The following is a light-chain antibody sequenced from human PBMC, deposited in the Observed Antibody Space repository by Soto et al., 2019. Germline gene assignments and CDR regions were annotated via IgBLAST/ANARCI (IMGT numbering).Light chain of an antibody. CDR1: SSNIWGNS. V-gene: IGLV1-51*01. J-gene: IGLJ1*01. Sequence: QSLLTHPPSVSSAPGHRFTISFSGSSSNIWGNSVSWYQQLPGTAPKLLIYDDDKRPSGIPDRFSGSKSGTSATLAITGFKTGDEADYYCGSWDSSMSAYVFATGTKVTVL. CDR2: DDD. CDR3: GSWDSSMSAYV.